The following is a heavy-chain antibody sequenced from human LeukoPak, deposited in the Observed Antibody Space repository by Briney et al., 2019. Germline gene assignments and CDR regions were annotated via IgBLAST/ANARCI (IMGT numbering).Heavy chain of an antibody. CDR1: GGSISSSNW. CDR3: ARHGYSSGWYPNDY. D-gene: IGHD6-19*01. J-gene: IGHJ4*02. V-gene: IGHV4-4*02. CDR2: IYHSGST. Sequence: KPSETLSLTCAVSGGSISSSNWWSWVRQPPGKGLEWIGEIYHSGSTNYNPSLKSRVTISVDKSKNQFSLKLSSVTAADTAVYYCARHGYSSGWYPNDYWGQGTLVTVSS.